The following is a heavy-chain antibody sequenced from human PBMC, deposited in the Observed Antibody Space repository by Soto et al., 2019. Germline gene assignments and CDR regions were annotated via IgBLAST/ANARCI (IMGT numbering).Heavy chain of an antibody. D-gene: IGHD6-13*01. CDR2: FDPEDGET. Sequence: ASVKVSCKVSGYTLTELSMHWVRQAPGKGLEWMGGFDPEDGETIYAQKFQGRVTMTEDTSTDTAYMELSSLRSEDTAVYYCATFGSSWSPNDHNAFDIWGQGTMVTVPS. CDR3: ATFGSSWSPNDHNAFDI. CDR1: GYTLTELS. J-gene: IGHJ3*02. V-gene: IGHV1-24*01.